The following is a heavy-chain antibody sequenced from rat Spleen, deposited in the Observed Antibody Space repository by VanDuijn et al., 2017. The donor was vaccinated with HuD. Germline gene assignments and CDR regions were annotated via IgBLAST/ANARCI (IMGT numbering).Heavy chain of an antibody. CDR1: GFTFSDYY. J-gene: IGHJ4*01. CDR3: ARHYGDA. Sequence: EVQLVESGGGLVQPGRSLKLSCAASGFTFSDYYMAWVRQAPKKGLEWVASISYEGSSTYYGDSVKGRFTISRDNAKSTLYLQMDSLRSEDTATYYCARHYGDAWGQGASVTVSS. V-gene: IGHV5-22*01. D-gene: IGHD1-3*01. CDR2: ISYEGSST.